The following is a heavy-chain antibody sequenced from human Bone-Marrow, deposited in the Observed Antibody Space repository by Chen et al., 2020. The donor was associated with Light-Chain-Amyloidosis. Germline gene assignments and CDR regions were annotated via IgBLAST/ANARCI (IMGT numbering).Heavy chain of an antibody. V-gene: IGHV3-23*01. CDR3: GRVRPGHFDY. CDR2: ISGTGGRT. CDR1: GFTFSTYS. Sequence: EVQLLDSGGGLVQPGGSLRLSCEASGFTFSTYSMSWVRQAPGKGLEWVSTISGTGGRTYYADSVKGRFTIARDNSKNTVYLQMNSLRAEDTAVYYCGRVRPGHFDYWGQGTQVTVSS. J-gene: IGHJ4*02. D-gene: IGHD6-6*01.